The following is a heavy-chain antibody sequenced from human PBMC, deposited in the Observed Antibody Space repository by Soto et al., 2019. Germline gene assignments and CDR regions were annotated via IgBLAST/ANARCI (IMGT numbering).Heavy chain of an antibody. CDR3: ARVEVVVVVEGGYYYYYYMDV. CDR1: VFTFSSYS. V-gene: IGHV3-48*01. CDR2: ISSSSSTI. D-gene: IGHD2-15*01. J-gene: IGHJ6*03. Sequence: GGSLRLSCAASVFTFSSYSMNWVRQAPGKGLEWVSYISSSSSTIYYADSVKGRFTISRDNAKNSLYLQMNSLRAEDTAVYYCARVEVVVVVEGGYYYYYYMDVWGKGTTVTVSS.